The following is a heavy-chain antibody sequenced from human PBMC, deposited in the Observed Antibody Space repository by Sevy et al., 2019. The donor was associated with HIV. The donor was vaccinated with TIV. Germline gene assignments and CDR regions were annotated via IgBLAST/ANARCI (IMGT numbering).Heavy chain of an antibody. Sequence: GGSLRLSCTASGFTFGDYAMSWFRQAPGKGLEWVGFIRSKTYGGTTEYAASKKGRFTISRDDSKSIAYLQMNSLKTEDTAVYYCSTEGSEGTVVQPDAFDFWGQGTMVTVSS. V-gene: IGHV3-49*03. J-gene: IGHJ3*01. CDR2: IRSKTYGGTT. CDR1: GFTFGDYA. CDR3: STEGSEGTVVQPDAFDF. D-gene: IGHD2-15*01.